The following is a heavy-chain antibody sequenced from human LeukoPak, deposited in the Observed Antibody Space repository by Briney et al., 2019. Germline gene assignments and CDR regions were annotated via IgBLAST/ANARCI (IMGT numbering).Heavy chain of an antibody. CDR3: ARAIRSSCWFRLGGVWFDP. V-gene: IGHV3-48*01. Sequence: GGSLRLSCAASGFTFSSYSMNWVRQAPGKGLEWVSYISSSSSTIYYADSVKGRFTISRDNAKNSLYLQMNSLRAEDTAVYYCARAIRSSCWFRLGGVWFDPWGQGALVTVSS. CDR1: GFTFSSYS. J-gene: IGHJ5*02. D-gene: IGHD6-19*01. CDR2: ISSSSSTI.